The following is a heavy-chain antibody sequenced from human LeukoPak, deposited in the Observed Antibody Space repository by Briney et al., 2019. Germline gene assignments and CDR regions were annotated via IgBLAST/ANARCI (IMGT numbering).Heavy chain of an antibody. D-gene: IGHD2-8*02. J-gene: IGHJ4*02. Sequence: PSETLSLTCSVSGGSISSSSHYWGWIRQPPGNGLEWIGSIYYSGDTYYNPTLKSRVTISVDTSKNQFSLKLSSVTAADTAVYYCSRLPTDLLAFDYWGQGTLVTVSS. CDR3: SRLPTDLLAFDY. CDR2: IYYSGDT. V-gene: IGHV4-39*01. CDR1: GGSISSSSHY.